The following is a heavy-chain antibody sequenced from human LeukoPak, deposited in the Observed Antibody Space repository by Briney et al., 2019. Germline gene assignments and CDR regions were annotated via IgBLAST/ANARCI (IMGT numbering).Heavy chain of an antibody. D-gene: IGHD3-9*01. J-gene: IGHJ4*02. CDR2: INPNSGGT. CDR3: ATLIRYFDWLSKRNRY. CDR1: GYTFTGYY. V-gene: IGHV1-2*02. Sequence: ASVKVSCKASGYTFTGYYMHWVRQAPGQGLEWMGWINPNSGGTNYAQKFKGRVTMTRDKSISTAYMELSRLRSDDTAVYYCATLIRYFDWLSKRNRYWGQGTLVTVSS.